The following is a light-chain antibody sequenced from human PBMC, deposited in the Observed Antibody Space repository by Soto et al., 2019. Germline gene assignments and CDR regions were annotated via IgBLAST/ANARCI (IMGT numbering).Light chain of an antibody. CDR2: DVS. V-gene: IGLV2-14*01. J-gene: IGLJ2*01. CDR1: SSDVGRYDY. Sequence: QSALTQPASVSGSPGQSITISCTGTSSDVGRYDYISWYQQHPGKAPKLMIYDVSNRPSGIANRFSGSKSDNTASLTISGLQAEDEADYYCSSFTSTSTPVVFGGGTKVTVL. CDR3: SSFTSTSTPVV.